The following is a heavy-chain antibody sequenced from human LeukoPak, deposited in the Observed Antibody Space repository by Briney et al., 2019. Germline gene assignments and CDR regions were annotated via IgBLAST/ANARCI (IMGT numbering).Heavy chain of an antibody. CDR2: IIPIFGTA. V-gene: IGHV1-69*06. CDR1: GGTFSSYA. Sequence: SVKVSCKASGGTFSSYAISWVRQAPGQGLEWMRGIIPIFGTANYAQKFQGRVTIIADKSTSTAYMELSSLRSEDTAVYYCAGGRGWPRYYFDYWGQGTLVTVSS. J-gene: IGHJ4*02. CDR3: AGGRGWPRYYFDY. D-gene: IGHD6-19*01.